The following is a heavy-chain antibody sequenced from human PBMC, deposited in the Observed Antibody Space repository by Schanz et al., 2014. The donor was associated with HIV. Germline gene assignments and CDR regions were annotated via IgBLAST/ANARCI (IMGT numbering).Heavy chain of an antibody. Sequence: QVQLVESGGGVVQPGRSLRLSCAASGFTFSNFAMHWVRQAPGKGLEWAAVIWYDGSYKYYAESVKGRFTISRDNSENTLYLQMNSLRVEDTAVYYCARDMCTAGSCYYFDHWGQRTLVTVSS. V-gene: IGHV3-33*01. CDR2: IWYDGSYK. J-gene: IGHJ4*02. CDR1: GFTFSNFA. D-gene: IGHD2-15*01. CDR3: ARDMCTAGSCYYFDH.